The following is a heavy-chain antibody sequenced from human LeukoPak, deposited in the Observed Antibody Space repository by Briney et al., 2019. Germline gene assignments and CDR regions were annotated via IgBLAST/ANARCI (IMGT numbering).Heavy chain of an antibody. CDR3: ATITSMRVVLIS. V-gene: IGHV3-23*01. CDR1: GFTFSSFD. CDR2: ISVSASNT. D-gene: IGHD3-22*01. J-gene: IGHJ1*01. Sequence: GGSLTLSCAASGFTFSSFDMTWVRQAPGKGLEWVSPISVSASNTYYADSVKGRFTISRDNSKNTLYLQMNSLRADDTAVYYCATITSMRVVLISWGQGTLVTVSS.